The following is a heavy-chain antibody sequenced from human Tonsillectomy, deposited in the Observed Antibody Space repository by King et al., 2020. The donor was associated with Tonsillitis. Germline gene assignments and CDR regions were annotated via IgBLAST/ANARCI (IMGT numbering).Heavy chain of an antibody. D-gene: IGHD5-18*01. CDR1: GFTFSNYS. Sequence: VQLVESGGGLVKPGRSLRLSCAASGFTFSNYSMNWVRQAPGKGLEWVSSIVSSSTHVSYADSVKGRFTISRDNAKNSLYLQMNSLRAEDTAVYYCARDRRGYSYGYVPDYWGQGTLVTVSS. CDR3: ARDRRGYSYGYVPDY. V-gene: IGHV3-21*01. J-gene: IGHJ4*02. CDR2: IVSSSTHV.